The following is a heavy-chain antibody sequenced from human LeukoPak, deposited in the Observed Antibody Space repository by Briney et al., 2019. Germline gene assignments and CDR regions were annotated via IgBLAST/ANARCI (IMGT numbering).Heavy chain of an antibody. CDR2: TYYRSKWYN. CDR3: TRGAPVGSSREFDY. J-gene: IGHJ4*02. Sequence: SQTLSLTCDISGDSVSSNSAAWNWIRQSPLRGLEWLGRTYYRSKWYNDYAVSVKSRITINPDTSKNQFSLQLNSVTPEDTAVYYCTRGAPVGSSREFDYWGQGTLVTVSS. D-gene: IGHD5-24*01. V-gene: IGHV6-1*01. CDR1: GDSVSSNSAA.